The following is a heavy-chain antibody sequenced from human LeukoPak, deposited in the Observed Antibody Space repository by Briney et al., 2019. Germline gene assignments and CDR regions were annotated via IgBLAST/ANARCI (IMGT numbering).Heavy chain of an antibody. CDR2: ISGSGGST. CDR3: AKDRADFWSGRDAFDI. J-gene: IGHJ3*02. CDR1: GFTFSSYA. V-gene: IGHV3-23*01. D-gene: IGHD3-3*01. Sequence: GGSLRLSCAASGFTFSSYAMRWVRQAPGKGLEWVSAISGSGGSTYYADSVKGRFTISRDNSKTTLYLQMNSLRAEDTAVYYCAKDRADFWSGRDAFDIWGQGTMVTVSS.